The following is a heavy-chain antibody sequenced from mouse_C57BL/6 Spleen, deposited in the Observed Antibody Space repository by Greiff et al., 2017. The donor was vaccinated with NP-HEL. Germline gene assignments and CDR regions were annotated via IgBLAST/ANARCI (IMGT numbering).Heavy chain of an antibody. Sequence: QVQLQQPGAELVKPGASVKMSCKASGYTFTSYWITWVKQRPGQGLEWIGDIYPGSGSTNYNEKFKSKATLTVDTSSSTAYMQLSSLTSEDSAVYYCARRSYYGNYGFAYWGQGTLVTVSA. D-gene: IGHD2-1*01. CDR1: GYTFTSYW. J-gene: IGHJ3*01. CDR3: ARRSYYGNYGFAY. V-gene: IGHV1-55*01. CDR2: IYPGSGST.